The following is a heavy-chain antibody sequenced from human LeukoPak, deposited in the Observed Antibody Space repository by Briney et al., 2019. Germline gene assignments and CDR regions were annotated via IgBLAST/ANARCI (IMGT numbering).Heavy chain of an antibody. J-gene: IGHJ6*02. CDR2: INSDGSST. V-gene: IGHV3-74*01. Sequence: GGSLRLSCAASGSTFSSYWMHWVRQGPGKGLVWVSQINSDGSSTTYADSVKGRFTISRDKAKNTLYLQMNSLRAEDTAVYYCARGSYYGMDVWGQGTTVTVPS. CDR1: GSTFSSYW. CDR3: ARGSYYGMDV.